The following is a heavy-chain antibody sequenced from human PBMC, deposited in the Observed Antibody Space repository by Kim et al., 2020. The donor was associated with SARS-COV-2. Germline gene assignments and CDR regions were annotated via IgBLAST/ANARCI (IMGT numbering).Heavy chain of an antibody. V-gene: IGHV4-39*01. D-gene: IGHD6-13*01. CDR1: GGSISSSSYY. J-gene: IGHJ4*02. CDR2: IYYSGST. CDR3: GSRRTAAGIDY. Sequence: SETLSLTCTVSGGSISSSSYYWGWIRQPPGKGLEWIGSIYYSGSTYYNPSLKSRVTISVDTSKNQFSLKLSSVTAADTAVYYCGSRRTAAGIDYWGQGTLVTVSS.